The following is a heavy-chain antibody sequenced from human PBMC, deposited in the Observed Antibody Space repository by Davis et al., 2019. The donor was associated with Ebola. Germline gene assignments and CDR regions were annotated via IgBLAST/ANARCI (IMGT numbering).Heavy chain of an antibody. V-gene: IGHV3-21*04. CDR2: ISGSGTYI. CDR3: ATSRMFDQ. Sequence: GESMKISCAASGFTFSDYNMNWVRQAPGKGLEWVSSISGSGTYIHYSDSVKGRFTVSRDNAQSALYLQMNSLRDEDTAVYYCATSRMFDQWGQGTLVTVSS. D-gene: IGHD2-2*01. CDR1: GFTFSDYN. J-gene: IGHJ4*02.